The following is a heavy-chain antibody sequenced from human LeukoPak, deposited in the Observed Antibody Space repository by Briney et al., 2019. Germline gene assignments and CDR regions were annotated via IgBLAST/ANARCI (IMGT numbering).Heavy chain of an antibody. CDR3: ARGHGVGNY. CDR2: IYYSGST. CDR1: GGSISSSSYY. Sequence: SETLSLTCTVSGGSISSSSYYWGWIRQPPGKGLEWIGSIYYSGSTYYNPSLKSRVTISVDTSKNQFSLKLSSVTAADTAVYYCARGHGVGNYWGQGTLVTVSS. V-gene: IGHV4-39*01. J-gene: IGHJ4*02. D-gene: IGHD1-1*01.